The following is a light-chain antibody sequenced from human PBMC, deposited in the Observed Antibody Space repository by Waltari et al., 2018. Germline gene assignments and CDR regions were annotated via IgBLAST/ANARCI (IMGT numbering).Light chain of an antibody. Sequence: DIQMTQSPSTLSASVGDRVTITCRASQSISSWLAWYQQKPGKVPKLRIYKASTLESGVPSRFSGAGAGTDFTLTISSLQPDDFATYYCQQYSSKYTFGQGTKLEIK. CDR1: QSISSW. CDR3: QQYSSKYT. CDR2: KAS. V-gene: IGKV1-5*03. J-gene: IGKJ2*01.